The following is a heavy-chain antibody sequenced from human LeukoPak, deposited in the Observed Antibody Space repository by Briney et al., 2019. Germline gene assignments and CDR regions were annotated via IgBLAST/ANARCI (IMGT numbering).Heavy chain of an antibody. J-gene: IGHJ3*02. D-gene: IGHD3-22*01. V-gene: IGHV4-39*01. Sequence: PPETLSLTCTVSGGSISSSSYYWGWIRQPPGKGLEWIGSIYYSGSTYYNPSLKSRVTISVDTSKNQFSLKLSSVTAADTAVYYCARRVLYDSSGYLDAFDIWGQGTMVTVSS. CDR3: ARRVLYDSSGYLDAFDI. CDR1: GGSISSSSYY. CDR2: IYYSGST.